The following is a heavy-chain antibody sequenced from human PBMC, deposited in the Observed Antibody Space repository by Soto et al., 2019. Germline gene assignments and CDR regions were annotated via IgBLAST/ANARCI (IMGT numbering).Heavy chain of an antibody. V-gene: IGHV3-66*01. Sequence: EVQLVESGGGLVQPGGSLRLSCAASGLTVRSNYMSWVRQAPGKGLEWVSIIYSGGSTYYADSVKGRFTISRDNSKNTVYLQMNSLRAEDTAVYYCAKVGYCTGTSCPDVWGKGTTVTVSS. D-gene: IGHD2-2*01. CDR1: GLTVRSNY. CDR3: AKVGYCTGTSCPDV. J-gene: IGHJ6*04. CDR2: IYSGGST.